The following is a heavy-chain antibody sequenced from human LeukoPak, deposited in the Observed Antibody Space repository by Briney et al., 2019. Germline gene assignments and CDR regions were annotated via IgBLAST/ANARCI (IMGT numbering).Heavy chain of an antibody. V-gene: IGHV4-39*01. CDR1: GGSISSGGYY. J-gene: IGHJ3*02. D-gene: IGHD3-3*01. CDR2: IYYSGST. CDR3: ASAIFGVVNSRGAFDI. Sequence: PSETLSLTCAVSGGSISSGGYYWGWIRQPPGKGLEWIGSIYYSGSTYYNPSLKSRVTISVDTSKNQFSLKLSSVTAADTAVYYCASAIFGVVNSRGAFDIWGQGTMVTVSS.